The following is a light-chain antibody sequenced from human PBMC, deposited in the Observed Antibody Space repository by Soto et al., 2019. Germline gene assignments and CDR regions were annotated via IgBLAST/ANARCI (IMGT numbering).Light chain of an antibody. Sequence: DMMMTQSPLSLPVTPGEPASISCRSSQSLLHSNGYNYLDWYLQKPGQSPQLLIFLGSNRASGVPDRFSGSGSGTDFTLKISRVEAEDVGVYYCMQALQAPYTFGLGTKLEIK. J-gene: IGKJ2*01. CDR1: QSLLHSNGYNY. V-gene: IGKV2-28*01. CDR3: MQALQAPYT. CDR2: LGS.